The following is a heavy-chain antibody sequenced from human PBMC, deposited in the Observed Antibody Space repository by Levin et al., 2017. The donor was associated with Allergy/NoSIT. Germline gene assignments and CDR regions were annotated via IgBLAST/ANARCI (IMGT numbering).Heavy chain of an antibody. D-gene: IGHD3-3*01. CDR3: ARVVYDFWSGFVGAFDI. J-gene: IGHJ3*02. V-gene: IGHV3-74*01. CDR2: INSDGSST. CDR1: GFTFSSYW. Sequence: PGGSLRLSCAASGFTFSSYWMHWVRQAPGKGLVWVSRINSDGSSTSYADSVKGRFTISRDNAKNTLYLQMNSLRAEDTAVYYCARVVYDFWSGFVGAFDIWGQGTMVTVSS.